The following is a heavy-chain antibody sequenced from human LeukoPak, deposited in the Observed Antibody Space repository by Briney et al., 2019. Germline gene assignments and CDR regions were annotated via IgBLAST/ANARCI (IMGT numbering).Heavy chain of an antibody. Sequence: PGGSLRLSCAASGFSFSNYGMSWVRQAPGKGLEWVSLISWDGGSTCYADSVKGRFTISRDNSKNSLYLQMNSLRTEDTALYYCAKDGRASSSWYRSYYYYMDVWGKGTTVTVSS. D-gene: IGHD6-13*01. J-gene: IGHJ6*03. CDR1: GFSFSNYG. V-gene: IGHV3-43*01. CDR3: AKDGRASSSWYRSYYYYMDV. CDR2: ISWDGGST.